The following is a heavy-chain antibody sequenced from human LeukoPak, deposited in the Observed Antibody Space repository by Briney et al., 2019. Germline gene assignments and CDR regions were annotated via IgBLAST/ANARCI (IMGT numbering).Heavy chain of an antibody. V-gene: IGHV3-74*01. Sequence: PGGSLRLSCVGSGFTFGNYWMHWVRQAPGKGLVRVSRINSDGTTTSYADFVQGRFTISRDNAKNTLNLQMNSLTGEDTGVYYCARDEYGDYVFDYWGQGSLVSVSS. D-gene: IGHD4-17*01. J-gene: IGHJ4*02. CDR3: ARDEYGDYVFDY. CDR2: INSDGTTT. CDR1: GFTFGNYW.